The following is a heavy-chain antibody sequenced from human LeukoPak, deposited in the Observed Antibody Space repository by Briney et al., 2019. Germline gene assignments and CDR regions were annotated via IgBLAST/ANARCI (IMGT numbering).Heavy chain of an antibody. CDR3: AREGSGWYGHYFDY. Sequence: SVKVSCKASGGTFSSYAISWVRQAPGQGLEWMGGIIPIFGTANYAQKFQGRVTITTDESTSTAYMELRSLRSDDTAVYYCAREGSGWYGHYFDYWGQGTLVTVSS. V-gene: IGHV1-69*05. CDR1: GGTFSSYA. D-gene: IGHD6-19*01. CDR2: IIPIFGTA. J-gene: IGHJ4*02.